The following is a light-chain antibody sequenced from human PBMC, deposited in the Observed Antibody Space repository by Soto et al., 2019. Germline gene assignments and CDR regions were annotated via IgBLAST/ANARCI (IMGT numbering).Light chain of an antibody. V-gene: IGKV4-1*01. J-gene: IGKJ5*01. CDR1: QSVLYSSNNNNY. CDR2: AAS. Sequence: DIVMTQSPDSLAVSLGERATISCKSSQSVLYSSNNNNYLGWYQQKPGQAPRLLIFAASTRATGIPARFSGSGSGTEFTLTITSLQPEDFAVYYCEQYNNWFSITFGQGTRLEIK. CDR3: EQYNNWFSIT.